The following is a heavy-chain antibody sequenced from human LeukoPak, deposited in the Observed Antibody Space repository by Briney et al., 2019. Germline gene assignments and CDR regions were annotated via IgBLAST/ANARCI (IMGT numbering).Heavy chain of an antibody. D-gene: IGHD5-24*01. Sequence: SQTLSLTCAISGDSVSSNAAAWNWLRPSPSRGLEWLGMTYYRSKWYLDYPVSVKSRITITPDTSMNQFSLHLHSVTPYDTAVYYCARTLSEMHFDYWGQGSLVTVTS. J-gene: IGHJ4*02. CDR1: GDSVSSNAAA. V-gene: IGHV6-1*01. CDR3: ARTLSEMHFDY. CDR2: TYYRSKWYL.